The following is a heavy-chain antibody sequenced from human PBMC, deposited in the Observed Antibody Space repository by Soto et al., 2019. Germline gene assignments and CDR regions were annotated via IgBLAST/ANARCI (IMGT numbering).Heavy chain of an antibody. CDR1: GFTFDDYT. J-gene: IGHJ4*02. CDR2: ISWDGGST. V-gene: IGHV3-43*01. Sequence: GGPLRLSCAAAGFTFDDYTMHWVRQAPGKGLEWVSLISWDGGSTYYADSVKGRFTISRDNSKNSLYLQMNSLRTEDTALYYCAKGTYYYDSSGPFDYWGQGTLVTAPQ. CDR3: AKGTYYYDSSGPFDY. D-gene: IGHD3-22*01.